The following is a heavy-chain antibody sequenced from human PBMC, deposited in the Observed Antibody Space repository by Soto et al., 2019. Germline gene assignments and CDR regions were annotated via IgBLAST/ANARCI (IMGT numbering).Heavy chain of an antibody. V-gene: IGHV1-46*01. J-gene: IGHJ6*02. CDR3: AREPVAPAAVHYYSGMDV. D-gene: IGHD2-15*01. Sequence: GASVKVSCKASGYTFTSYYMHWVRQAPGHRPEWMGVVNPSGGSTTYPQKFPGRVTMTRDTSTSTVYMELTRQRFEDTAVYYCAREPVAPAAVHYYSGMDVWGQGTTVTVSS. CDR1: GYTFTSYY. CDR2: VNPSGGST.